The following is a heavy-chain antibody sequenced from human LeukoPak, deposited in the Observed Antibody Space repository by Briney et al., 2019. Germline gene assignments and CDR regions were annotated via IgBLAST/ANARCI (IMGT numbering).Heavy chain of an antibody. J-gene: IGHJ4*02. V-gene: IGHV3-21*01. CDR1: GFTFSSYS. D-gene: IGHD6-13*01. CDR2: ISSSSSYI. CDR3: ASGYSSSHFDY. Sequence: GGSLILSCAASGFTFSSYSMNWVRQAPGKGLEWVSSISSSSSYIYYADSVKGRFTISRDNAKNSLYLQMNSLGAEDTAVYYCASGYSSSHFDYWGQGTLVTVSS.